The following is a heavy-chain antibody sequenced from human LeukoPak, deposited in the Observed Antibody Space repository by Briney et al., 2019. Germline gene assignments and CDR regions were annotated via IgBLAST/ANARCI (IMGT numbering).Heavy chain of an antibody. V-gene: IGHV3-30*03. CDR1: GFTVSSNY. CDR3: ARSRQSIAARPLDY. Sequence: PGGSLRLSCAASGFTVSSNYMSWVRQAPGKGLEWVAVISYDGSNKYYADSVKGRFTISRDNSKNTLYLQMNSLRAEDAAVYYCARSRQSIAARPLDYWGQGTLVTVSS. J-gene: IGHJ4*02. CDR2: ISYDGSNK. D-gene: IGHD6-6*01.